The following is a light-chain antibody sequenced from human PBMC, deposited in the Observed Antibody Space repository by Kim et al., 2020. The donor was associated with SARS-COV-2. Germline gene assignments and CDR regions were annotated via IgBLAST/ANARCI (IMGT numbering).Light chain of an antibody. CDR3: SSYAGSNNRYV. V-gene: IGLV2-8*01. J-gene: IGLJ1*01. CDR2: EVS. Sequence: QSVTISCAGTCSDVRGYNYVSWYHQHPDMAPILMIYEVSNPPSGVPDRFSGSKSGNTASLTVSGLHAEDEADYYCSSYAGSNNRYVFGTGTKVTVL. CDR1: CSDVRGYNY.